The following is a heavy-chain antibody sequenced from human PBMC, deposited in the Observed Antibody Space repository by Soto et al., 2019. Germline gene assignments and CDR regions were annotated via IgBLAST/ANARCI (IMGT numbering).Heavy chain of an antibody. J-gene: IGHJ6*02. Sequence: ASVKVSCKASGGTFSSYGISWVRQAPGQGLEWMGWISAYNGNTNYAQKLQGRVTMTTDTSTSTAYMELRSLRSDDTAVYYCARLVPYYYYGMDVWGQGTTVTVSS. CDR3: ARLVPYYYYGMDV. CDR1: GGTFSSYG. D-gene: IGHD2-8*01. V-gene: IGHV1-18*01. CDR2: ISAYNGNT.